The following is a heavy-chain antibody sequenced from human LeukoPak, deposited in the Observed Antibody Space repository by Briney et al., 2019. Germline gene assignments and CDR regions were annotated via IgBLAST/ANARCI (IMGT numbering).Heavy chain of an antibody. CDR3: TRDQSTIIYYYDSSGWADY. V-gene: IGHV3-49*03. CDR1: GFTFGDYA. J-gene: IGHJ4*02. Sequence: GGSLRLSCTASGFTFGDYAMSWFRQAPGKGLEWVGFIRSEAYGGTTEYAASVKGRFTISRDDSKSIAYLQMNSLKTEDTAVYYCTRDQSTIIYYYDSSGWADYWGQGTLVTVSS. D-gene: IGHD3-22*01. CDR2: IRSEAYGGTT.